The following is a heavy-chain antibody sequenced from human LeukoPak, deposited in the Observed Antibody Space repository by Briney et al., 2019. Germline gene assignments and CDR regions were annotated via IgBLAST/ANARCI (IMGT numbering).Heavy chain of an antibody. CDR1: GYTLTDLS. Sequence: ASVKVSCKVSGYTLTDLSMHWVRQAPGKGLEWMGGFDPEDGETIYAQKFQGRVTMTEDTSTDTAYMELSSLRSEDTAVYYCATERVAAAGNEVDAFDIWGQGTMVTVSS. J-gene: IGHJ3*02. V-gene: IGHV1-24*01. D-gene: IGHD6-13*01. CDR3: ATERVAAAGNEVDAFDI. CDR2: FDPEDGET.